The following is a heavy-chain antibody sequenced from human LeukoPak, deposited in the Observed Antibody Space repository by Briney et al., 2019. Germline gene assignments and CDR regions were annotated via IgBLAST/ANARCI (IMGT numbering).Heavy chain of an antibody. Sequence: ASVKVSCKASGYTFTSYGISWVRQAPGQGLEWMGWISAYNGNTNYAQKLQGRVTVTTDTSTSTAYMELRSLRSDDTAVYYCARNQGGWELDPRYYFDYWGQGTLVTVSS. CDR1: GYTFTSYG. D-gene: IGHD1-26*01. CDR3: ARNQGGWELDPRYYFDY. CDR2: ISAYNGNT. J-gene: IGHJ4*02. V-gene: IGHV1-18*01.